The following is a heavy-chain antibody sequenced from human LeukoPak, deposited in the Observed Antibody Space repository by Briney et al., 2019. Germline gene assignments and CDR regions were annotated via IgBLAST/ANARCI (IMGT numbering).Heavy chain of an antibody. CDR1: GDSVSSESAA. CDR2: TYYRSKWYN. J-gene: IGHJ5*02. V-gene: IGHV6-1*01. D-gene: IGHD1-26*01. Sequence: SQTLSLTCAISGDSVSSESAAWNWIRQSPSRGLEWQGRTYYRSKWYNDYAVSVKSRININPDTSKNQFSLQLNSVTPEDTAVYYCAREDEVGITWSWFDPWGQGTPVTVSS. CDR3: AREDEVGITWSWFDP.